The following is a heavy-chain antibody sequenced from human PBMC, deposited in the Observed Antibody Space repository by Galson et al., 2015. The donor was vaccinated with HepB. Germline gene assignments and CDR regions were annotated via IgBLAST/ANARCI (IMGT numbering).Heavy chain of an antibody. D-gene: IGHD3-22*01. J-gene: IGHJ4*02. Sequence: SLRLSCAASGSTFSSYTMHWVRQAPGKGLEWVAVISYDGSNKYYADSVKGRFTISRDNSKNTLYLQMNSLRAEDTAVYYCARVNYYDSSGYYTYYFDYWGQGTLVTVSS. CDR2: ISYDGSNK. CDR3: ARVNYYDSSGYYTYYFDY. V-gene: IGHV3-30-3*01. CDR1: GSTFSSYT.